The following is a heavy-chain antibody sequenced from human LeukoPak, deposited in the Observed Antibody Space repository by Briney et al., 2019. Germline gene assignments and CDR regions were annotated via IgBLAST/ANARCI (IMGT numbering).Heavy chain of an antibody. V-gene: IGHV3-21*06. CDR3: VRDSDYGDYFDH. Sequence: PGGSLRLSCAASAFTFSAYTMNWIRLAPGKGLEWVSSISSSRTCIYYADSVKGRFTISRDNAKNSLYLQMNSLRAEDTALYFCVRDSDYGDYFDHWGQGTLVTVSS. CDR1: AFTFSAYT. D-gene: IGHD4-17*01. CDR2: ISSSRTCI. J-gene: IGHJ4*02.